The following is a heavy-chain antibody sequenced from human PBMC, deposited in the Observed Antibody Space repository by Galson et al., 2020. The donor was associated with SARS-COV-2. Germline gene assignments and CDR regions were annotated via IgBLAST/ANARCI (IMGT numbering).Heavy chain of an antibody. Sequence: LSLTCAASGFTVSSNYMSWVRQAPGKGLEWVSVIYSGGNTYYADSVKGRFTISRDNSKNTLYLQMNSLRAEDTAVYYCARDYRDIVWGQGTLVTVSS. CDR2: IYSGGNT. CDR3: ARDYRDIV. V-gene: IGHV3-66*01. D-gene: IGHD2-15*01. CDR1: GFTVSSNY. J-gene: IGHJ4*02.